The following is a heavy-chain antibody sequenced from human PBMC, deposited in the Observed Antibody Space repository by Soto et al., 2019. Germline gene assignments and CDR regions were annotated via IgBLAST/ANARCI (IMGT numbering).Heavy chain of an antibody. CDR3: ARGVGYYGSGSYFDY. D-gene: IGHD3-10*01. CDR2: IYTSGNT. Sequence: GGSLRLSCAASGFTVSSNYMSWVRQAPGEGLEWVSVIYTSGNTYYADSVKGRFTISRDNSKNTLYLQMNSLRAEDTAVYYCARGVGYYGSGSYFDYWGQGSLVTVSS. J-gene: IGHJ4*02. V-gene: IGHV3-66*01. CDR1: GFTVSSNY.